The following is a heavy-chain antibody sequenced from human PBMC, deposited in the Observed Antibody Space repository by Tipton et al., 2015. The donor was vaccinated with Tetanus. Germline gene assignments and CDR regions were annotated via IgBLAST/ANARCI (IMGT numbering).Heavy chain of an antibody. CDR2: VSYSGST. Sequence: TLSLTCTVSGGSVRSGSYYWNWIRQPPGKGLEWIGYVSYSGSTNSNYSLKSRITISQDTSKNQFSLRLTSVTAADTALYYCARGVPYSTTMGSDWFDPWGQGTLVTVSS. CDR3: ARGVPYSTTMGSDWFDP. CDR1: GGSVRSGSYY. J-gene: IGHJ5*02. D-gene: IGHD2-2*01. V-gene: IGHV4-61*01.